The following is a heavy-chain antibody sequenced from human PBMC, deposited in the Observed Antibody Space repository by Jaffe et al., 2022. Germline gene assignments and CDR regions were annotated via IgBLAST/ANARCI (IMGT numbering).Heavy chain of an antibody. V-gene: IGHV5-51*01. D-gene: IGHD3-22*01. CDR2: IYPGDSDT. CDR1: GYSFTSYW. J-gene: IGHJ4*02. CDR3: VRQVPYYYDSSGYLDY. Sequence: EVQLVQSGAEVKKPGESLKISCKGSGYSFTSYWIGWVRQMPGKGLEWMGIIYPGDSDTRYSPSFQGQVTISADKSISTAYLQWSSLKASDTAMYYCVRQVPYYYDSSGYLDYWGQGTLVTVSS.